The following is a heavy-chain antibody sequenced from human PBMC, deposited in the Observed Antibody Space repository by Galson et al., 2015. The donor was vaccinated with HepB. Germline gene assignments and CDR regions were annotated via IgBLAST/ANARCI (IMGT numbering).Heavy chain of an antibody. D-gene: IGHD3-9*01. CDR1: GFTFSSYA. CDR3: AKDLIDILTGYTY. Sequence: LRLSCAASGFTFSSYAMSWVRQAPGKGLEWVSAISGSGGSTYYADSVKGRFTISRDNSKNTLYLQMNSLRAEDTAVYYCAKDLIDILTGYTYWGQGTLVTVSS. V-gene: IGHV3-23*01. J-gene: IGHJ4*02. CDR2: ISGSGGST.